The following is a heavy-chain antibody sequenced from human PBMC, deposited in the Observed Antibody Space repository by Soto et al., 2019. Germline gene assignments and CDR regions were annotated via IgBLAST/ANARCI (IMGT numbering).Heavy chain of an antibody. CDR2: INPNSGGT. V-gene: IGHV1-2*02. CDR3: ARDRKRGRYYYYYYGMDV. J-gene: IGHJ6*02. CDR1: GYTFTGYY. D-gene: IGHD1-26*01. Sequence: ASVKVSCKASGYTFTGYYMHWVRQAPGQGLEWMGWINPNSGGTNYAQKFQGRVTMTRDTSISTAYMELSRLRSDDTAVYYCARDRKRGRYYYYYYGMDVWGQGTTVTVSS.